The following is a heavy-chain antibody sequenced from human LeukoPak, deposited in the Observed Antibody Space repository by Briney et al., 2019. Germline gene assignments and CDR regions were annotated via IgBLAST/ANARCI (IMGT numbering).Heavy chain of an antibody. Sequence: GGSLRLSCAASGFSFRGYGMHWVRQAPGKGLEYVSAISADGGTTYYADSVKDRFIISRDNSKNTLYLQMGSRRNEDMAVYYCARGRGGPPFDYWGQGALVTVSS. V-gene: IGHV3-64*02. CDR1: GFSFRGYG. CDR2: ISADGGTT. J-gene: IGHJ4*02. CDR3: ARGRGGPPFDY.